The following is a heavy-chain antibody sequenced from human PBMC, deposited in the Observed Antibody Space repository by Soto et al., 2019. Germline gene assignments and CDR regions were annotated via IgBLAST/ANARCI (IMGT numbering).Heavy chain of an antibody. CDR2: INPSDGNT. D-gene: IGHD6-13*01. Sequence: ASVKVSCKASGYTFTSYYMHWVRQAPGQGLEWMGIINPSDGNTSYAQKFQGRVTITRDTSASTAYMELSSLRSEDTAVYYCARDPSGYSSSWYDDDYYYYGMDVWGQGTTVTVSS. CDR3: ARDPSGYSSSWYDDDYYYYGMDV. J-gene: IGHJ6*02. V-gene: IGHV1-46*01. CDR1: GYTFTSYY.